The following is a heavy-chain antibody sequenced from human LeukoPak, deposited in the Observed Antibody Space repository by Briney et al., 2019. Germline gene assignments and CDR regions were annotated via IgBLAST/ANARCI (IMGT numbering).Heavy chain of an antibody. CDR1: GGSISSYY. J-gene: IGHJ5*02. D-gene: IGHD2-2*01. V-gene: IGHV4-4*07. Sequence: NPSETLSLTCTVSGGSISSYYWSWIRQPAGKGLEWIGHIYNSGSTNYNPSLKGRVTMSVATSKNQFSLHLSSVTAADTAVYYCARVGVPAAIRAFDPWGQGTLVTVSS. CDR3: ARVGVPAAIRAFDP. CDR2: IYNSGST.